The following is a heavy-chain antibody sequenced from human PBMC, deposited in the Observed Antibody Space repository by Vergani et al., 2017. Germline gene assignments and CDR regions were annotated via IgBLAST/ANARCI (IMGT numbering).Heavy chain of an antibody. J-gene: IGHJ4*02. CDR1: GGSISSGGYY. V-gene: IGHV4-30-4*07. Sequence: QVQLQESGPGLVKPSQTLSLTCAVSGGSISSGGYYWSWIRHHPGKGLGWIGNIYHSGVSYYNPPLKGRVTISVDTSKNQFSLEVTSVTAADTAIYFCGRTEGFILRYLHLPLWVEGTLVTASS. D-gene: IGHD3-9*01. CDR2: IYHSGVS. CDR3: GRTEGFILRYLHLPL.